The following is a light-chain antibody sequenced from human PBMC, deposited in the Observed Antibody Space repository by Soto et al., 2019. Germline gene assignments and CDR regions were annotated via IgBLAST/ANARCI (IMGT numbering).Light chain of an antibody. CDR1: QDINNY. CDR2: DAS. Sequence: DIQMTQSPSSMTASVGDRVNSTCQASQDINNYLIWYQQKPGKAPKLLIYDASNLETGVPSRFSGSGSGTDFILTISSLQPEDTATYYCQHYDNLPRVTFGPGTKVEIK. V-gene: IGKV1-33*01. J-gene: IGKJ3*01. CDR3: QHYDNLPRVT.